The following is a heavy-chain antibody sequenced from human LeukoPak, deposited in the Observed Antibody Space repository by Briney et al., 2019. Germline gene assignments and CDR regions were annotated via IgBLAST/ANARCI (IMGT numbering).Heavy chain of an antibody. CDR3: SRRYFDY. Sequence: GRSLRLSCAASGFTFSSYGMHWVRQAPGKGLEWVAVISYDGSNKYYPDSVKGRFTISRDNSKNTLYLQMNSLRAEDTAVYYCSRRYFDYWGQGTLVTVSS. CDR1: GFTFSSYG. V-gene: IGHV3-30*03. CDR2: ISYDGSNK. J-gene: IGHJ4*02.